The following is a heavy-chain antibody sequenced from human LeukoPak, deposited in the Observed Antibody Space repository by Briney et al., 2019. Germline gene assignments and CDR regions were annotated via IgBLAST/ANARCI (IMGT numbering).Heavy chain of an antibody. CDR3: ARIDGYNQLYYFDY. CDR1: GGSISSGGYY. Sequence: PSETLSLTCTVSGGSISSGGYYWSWIRQHPGKGPEWIGYIYYSGSTYYNPSLKSRVTISVDTSKNQFPLKLSSVTAADTAVYYCARIDGYNQLYYFDYWGQGTLVTVSS. J-gene: IGHJ4*02. V-gene: IGHV4-31*03. CDR2: IYYSGST. D-gene: IGHD5-24*01.